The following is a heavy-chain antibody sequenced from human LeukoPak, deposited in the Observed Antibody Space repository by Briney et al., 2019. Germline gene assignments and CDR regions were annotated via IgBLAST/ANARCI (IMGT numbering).Heavy chain of an antibody. Sequence: GGSLRLSCSASGFTFSSYAMSWVRQAPGKGLEWVSAISGSGGSTYYADSVKGRFTISRDNSKNTLYLQMNSLSAGDTAVYYCAKDRVRIAVAAVIDYWGQGTLVTVSS. CDR1: GFTFSSYA. D-gene: IGHD6-19*01. CDR3: AKDRVRIAVAAVIDY. CDR2: ISGSGGST. J-gene: IGHJ4*02. V-gene: IGHV3-23*01.